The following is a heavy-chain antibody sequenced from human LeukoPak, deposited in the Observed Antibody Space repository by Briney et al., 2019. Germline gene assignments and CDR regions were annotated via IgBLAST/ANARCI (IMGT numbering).Heavy chain of an antibody. CDR3: AKAPRPWVGGATGSRYYFDY. J-gene: IGHJ4*02. D-gene: IGHD1-26*01. Sequence: GGSLRLSCAASGFTFSSYGMHWVRQAPGKGLEWVAVISYDGSNKYYADSVKGRFTISRDNSKNTLCLQMNSLRAEDTAVYYCAKAPRPWVGGATGSRYYFDYWGQGTLVTVSS. CDR1: GFTFSSYG. V-gene: IGHV3-30*18. CDR2: ISYDGSNK.